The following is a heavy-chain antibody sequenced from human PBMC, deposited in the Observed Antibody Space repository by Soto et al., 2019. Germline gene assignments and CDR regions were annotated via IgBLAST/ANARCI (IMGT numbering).Heavy chain of an antibody. J-gene: IGHJ4*02. V-gene: IGHV5-51*01. CDR3: ARPRITIFGVVIPYFDY. CDR2: IYPGDSDT. Sequence: PGESLKISCKGSGYSFTSYWIGWVRQMPGKGLEWMGIIYPGDSDTRYSPSFQGQVTISADKSISTAYLQWSSLKASDTAMYYCARPRITIFGVVIPYFDYWGQGTLVTVS. CDR1: GYSFTSYW. D-gene: IGHD3-3*01.